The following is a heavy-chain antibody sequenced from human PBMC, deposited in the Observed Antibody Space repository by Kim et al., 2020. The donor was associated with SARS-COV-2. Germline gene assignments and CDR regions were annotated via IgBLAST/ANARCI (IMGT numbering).Heavy chain of an antibody. CDR3: EAIYSSSSSYFDY. V-gene: IGHV3-49*03. D-gene: IGHD6-13*01. J-gene: IGHJ4*02. Sequence: GGSLRLSCTASGFTFGDYAMSWFRQAPGKGLEWVGFIRSKAYGGTTEYAASVKGRFTISRDDSKSIAYLQMNSLKTEDTAVYYCEAIYSSSSSYFDYWGQGTLVTVSS. CDR2: IRSKAYGGTT. CDR1: GFTFGDYA.